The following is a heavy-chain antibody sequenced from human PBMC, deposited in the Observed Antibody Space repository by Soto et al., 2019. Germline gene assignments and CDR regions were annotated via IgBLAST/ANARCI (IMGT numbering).Heavy chain of an antibody. CDR1: GGSLSSYY. CDR2: IYYSGST. D-gene: IGHD2-15*01. Sequence: SETLSLTCTVSGGSLSSYYWSWIRQPPGKGLEWIGYIYYSGSTNYNPSLKSRVTISVDTSKNQFSLKLRSVTAADTAVYYCARHCSGGSCYDYWGQGTQVTVSS. V-gene: IGHV4-59*08. J-gene: IGHJ4*02. CDR3: ARHCSGGSCYDY.